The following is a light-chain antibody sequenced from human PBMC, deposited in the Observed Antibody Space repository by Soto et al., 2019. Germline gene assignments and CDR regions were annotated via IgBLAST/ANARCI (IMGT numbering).Light chain of an antibody. CDR3: QQYFDGPFT. CDR1: RSVLYKSNNKNH. J-gene: IGKJ4*01. V-gene: IGKV4-1*01. Sequence: DIVMTQSPASLAVSLGARATMNCKCSRSVLYKSNNKNHLAWYQQKPGQPPQLIIYWASTRESGVPERFSGSGSGTDFTRTISSLEAEDVAVYWGQQYFDGPFTFGGGTKVEI. CDR2: WAS.